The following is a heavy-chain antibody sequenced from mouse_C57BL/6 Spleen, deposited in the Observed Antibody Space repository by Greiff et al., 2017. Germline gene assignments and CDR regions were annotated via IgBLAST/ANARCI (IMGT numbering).Heavy chain of an antibody. D-gene: IGHD2-1*01. CDR2: INPTNGGT. V-gene: IGHV1-18*01. CDR1: GYTFTDYY. CDR3: ARTPLNYGKEDY. J-gene: IGHJ2*01. Sequence: EVQLHQSGPELVKPGASVKLPCKASGYTFTDYYMEWVKQSHGQSLDWIGDINPTNGGTNYNQKFKGKATLTVDKSSRTAYMESRSLTSEDTAVYDCARTPLNYGKEDYWGQGTTLTVSS.